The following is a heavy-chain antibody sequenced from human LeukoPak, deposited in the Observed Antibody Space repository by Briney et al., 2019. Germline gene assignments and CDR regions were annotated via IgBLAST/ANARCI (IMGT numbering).Heavy chain of an antibody. CDR1: GYTFTSYG. CDR2: ISAYNGNT. V-gene: IGHV1-18*01. D-gene: IGHD3-22*01. J-gene: IGHJ4*02. CDR3: ARTTYYDSSGYYYL. Sequence: GASVKVSCKASGYTFTSYGISWVRQAPGQGLEWMGWISAYNGNTNYAQKLQGRVTMTTDTSTSTAYMELRSLRSDDTAVYYCARTTYYDSSGYYYLWGQGTLVTVSS.